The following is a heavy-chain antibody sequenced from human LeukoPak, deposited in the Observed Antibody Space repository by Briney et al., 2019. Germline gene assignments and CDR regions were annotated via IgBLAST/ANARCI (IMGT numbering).Heavy chain of an antibody. CDR1: GFTFDDYG. D-gene: IGHD3-22*01. V-gene: IGHV3-20*04. CDR2: INWNGGST. Sequence: GGSLRLSCAASGFTFDDYGMSWVRQAPGKGLEWVSGINWNGGSTVYADSVKGRFTIPRDNAKNSLYLQMNSLRAEDTALYYCASGASSGYTHFDYWGQGTLVTVSS. CDR3: ASGASSGYTHFDY. J-gene: IGHJ4*02.